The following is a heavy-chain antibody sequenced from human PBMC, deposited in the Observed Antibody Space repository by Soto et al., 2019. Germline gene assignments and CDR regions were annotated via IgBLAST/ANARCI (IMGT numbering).Heavy chain of an antibody. CDR3: AKSLSASPNYFFDS. V-gene: IGHV3-23*01. Sequence: PGGSLRLSCAASGFPFSSYAMTWVRQAPGKGLEWVSGISGSGTITCDADSVKGRFTISRDKSKNTLYLQMNSLRADDTAVYYCAKSLSASPNYFFDSWGQGTLVTVSS. D-gene: IGHD1-1*01. J-gene: IGHJ4*02. CDR1: GFPFSSYA. CDR2: ISGSGTIT.